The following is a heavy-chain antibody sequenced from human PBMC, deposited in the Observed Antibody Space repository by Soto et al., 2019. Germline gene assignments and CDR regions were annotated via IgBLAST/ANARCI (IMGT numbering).Heavy chain of an antibody. Sequence: GSLRLSCAASGFTFSSYAMSWVRQAPGKGLEWVSAISGSGGSTYYADSVKGRFTISRDNSKNTLYLQMNSLRAEDTAVYYCAKDLLPYGEGNYWGQGTLVTVSS. CDR2: ISGSGGST. V-gene: IGHV3-23*01. J-gene: IGHJ4*02. CDR3: AKDLLPYGEGNY. CDR1: GFTFSSYA. D-gene: IGHD4-17*01.